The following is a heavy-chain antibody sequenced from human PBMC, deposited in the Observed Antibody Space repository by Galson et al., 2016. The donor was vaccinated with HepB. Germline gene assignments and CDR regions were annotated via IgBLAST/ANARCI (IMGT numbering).Heavy chain of an antibody. J-gene: IGHJ3*02. CDR2: TYYRSKWYN. D-gene: IGHD6-13*01. Sequence: CAISGDSVSSHSAAWNWIRQSPSRGLEWLGRTYYRSKWYNDYAVSVKSRITINPDTSKNQFSLLLNSVTPEDTAVYYCARVTDTAAALGAFDIWGQGTMVTVSS. CDR1: GDSVSSHSAA. CDR3: ARVTDTAAALGAFDI. V-gene: IGHV6-1*01.